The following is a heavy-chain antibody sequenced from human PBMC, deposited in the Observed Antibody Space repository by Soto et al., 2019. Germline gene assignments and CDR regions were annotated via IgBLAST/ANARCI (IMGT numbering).Heavy chain of an antibody. V-gene: IGHV4-61*05. CDR3: ARYTAMSDFDY. J-gene: IGHJ4*02. CDR2: IYYSGST. Sequence: PSETLSLTCTIAGGSISSSGYYWGWIRQPPGKGLEWIGYIYYSGSTNYNPSLKSRVTISVDTSKNQFSLKLSSVTAADTAVYYCARYTAMSDFDYWGQGTLVTVSS. CDR1: GGSISSSGYY. D-gene: IGHD5-18*01.